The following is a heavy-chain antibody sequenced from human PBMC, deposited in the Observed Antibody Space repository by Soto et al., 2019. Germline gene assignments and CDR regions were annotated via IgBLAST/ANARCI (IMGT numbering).Heavy chain of an antibody. CDR2: ISGSGGST. Sequence: EVQLLESGGGLVQPGGSLRLSCAASGFTFSSYAMNWVRQAPGKGLEWVSTISGSGGSTYSADSVKGRFTISRDNSKNTLYLQMNSLRAEDTAIYYCAKEGTSGWSYFDYWVQGTLVTVSS. D-gene: IGHD6-19*01. CDR3: AKEGTSGWSYFDY. J-gene: IGHJ4*02. V-gene: IGHV3-23*01. CDR1: GFTFSSYA.